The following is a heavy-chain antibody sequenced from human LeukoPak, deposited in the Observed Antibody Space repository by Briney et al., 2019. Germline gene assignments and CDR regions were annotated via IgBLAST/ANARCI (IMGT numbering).Heavy chain of an antibody. CDR1: GFTFSSYS. CDR2: ISSSSSYI. CDR3: ARGNVGSYGYTYYYYGMDV. Sequence: GGSLRLSCAASGFTFSSYSMNWVRQAPGKGLEWVSSISSSSSYIYYADSVKGRFTISRDNAKNSLYLQMNSLRAEDTAVYYCARGNVGSYGYTYYYYGMDVWGQGTTVTVSS. D-gene: IGHD5-18*01. V-gene: IGHV3-21*01. J-gene: IGHJ6*02.